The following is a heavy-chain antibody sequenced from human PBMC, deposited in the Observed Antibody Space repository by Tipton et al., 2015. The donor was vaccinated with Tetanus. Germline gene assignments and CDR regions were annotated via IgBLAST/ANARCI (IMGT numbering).Heavy chain of an antibody. CDR1: GFTFSNYA. V-gene: IGHV3-23*01. J-gene: IGHJ5*02. CDR2: ITGGNT. D-gene: IGHD6-13*01. CDR3: AKALGSSAWYGT. Sequence: SLRLSCAASGFTFSNYAMSWVRQAPGKGLEWVSGITGGNTHYADSVKGRFTISRDNSKNTLSLQMNSLRGEDTAVYYCAKALGSSAWYGTWGQGTLVTVSS.